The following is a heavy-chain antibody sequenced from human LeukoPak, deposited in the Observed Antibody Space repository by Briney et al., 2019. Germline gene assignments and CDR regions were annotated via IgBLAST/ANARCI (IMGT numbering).Heavy chain of an antibody. D-gene: IGHD3-16*02. CDR3: ARAHYDYVWGSYPTYYYMDV. J-gene: IGHJ6*03. CDR2: IYYSGST. V-gene: IGHV4-59*01. Sequence: SETLSLTCTVSGGSISSYYWSWIRQPPGKGLEWIGYIYYSGSTNYNPSLKSRVTISVDTSRNQFSLKLSSVTAADTAVYYCARAHYDYVWGSYPTYYYMDVWGKGTTVTVSS. CDR1: GGSISSYY.